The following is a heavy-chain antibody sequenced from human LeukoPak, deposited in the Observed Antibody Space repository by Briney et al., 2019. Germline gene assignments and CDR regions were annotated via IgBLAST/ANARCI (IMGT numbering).Heavy chain of an antibody. V-gene: IGHV3-21*01. D-gene: IGHD2-15*01. CDR1: GFTFSSYS. J-gene: IGHJ4*02. Sequence: GGSLRLSCAASGFTFSSYSMNWVRQAPGKGLEWVSSISSSSSYIYYADSVKGRFTISRDNAKNSLYLQMNSLRAEDTAVYYCAKGYCSGGSCYSFHYWGQGTLVTVSS. CDR3: AKGYCSGGSCYSFHY. CDR2: ISSSSSYI.